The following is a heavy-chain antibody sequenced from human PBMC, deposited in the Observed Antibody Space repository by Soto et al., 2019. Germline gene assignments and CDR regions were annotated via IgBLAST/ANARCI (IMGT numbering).Heavy chain of an antibody. CDR1: GGSISSYY. CDR3: ARQVLFDSSGWGGYYGMDV. D-gene: IGHD6-19*01. V-gene: IGHV4-59*08. Sequence: QVQLQESGPGLVKPSETLSLTCTVSGGSISSYYWSWIRQPPGKGLEWIGYIYYSGSTNYNPSLKSRVTISVDTSKNQFSLKLSSVTAADTAVYYCARQVLFDSSGWGGYYGMDVWGQGTTVTVSS. J-gene: IGHJ6*02. CDR2: IYYSGST.